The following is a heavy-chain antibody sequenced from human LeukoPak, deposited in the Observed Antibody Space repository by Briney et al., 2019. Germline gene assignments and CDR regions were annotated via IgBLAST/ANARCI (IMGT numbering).Heavy chain of an antibody. CDR3: ARHWETSSWYVDY. Sequence: PPGTLSLTCGVSGGSIDITNYWSWIRQPPGKGLEWIGYIYYSGSTNYNPSLKSRVTISVDTPKKQLSLKLSSVTAADTAVYYCARHWETSSWYVDYWGQGILVTVSS. V-gene: IGHV4-59*08. CDR1: GGSIDITNY. CDR2: IYYSGST. J-gene: IGHJ4*02. D-gene: IGHD6-13*01.